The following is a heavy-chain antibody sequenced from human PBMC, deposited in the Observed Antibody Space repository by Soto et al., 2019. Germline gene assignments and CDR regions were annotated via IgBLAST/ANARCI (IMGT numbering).Heavy chain of an antibody. Sequence: GGSLRLSCAGSGFTFSNAWMSWVRQAPGKGLEWVGRIKSETDGGTTDYAAPVKGRFTISRDDSKNTLYLQMNSLKTEDTAVYYCTTDRRITMAQFDYWGQGTLVTVSS. V-gene: IGHV3-15*01. CDR1: GFTFSNAW. CDR3: TTDRRITMAQFDY. CDR2: IKSETDGGTT. J-gene: IGHJ4*02. D-gene: IGHD3-10*01.